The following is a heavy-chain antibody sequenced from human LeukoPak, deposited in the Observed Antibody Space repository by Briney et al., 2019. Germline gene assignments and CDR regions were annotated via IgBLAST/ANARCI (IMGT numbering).Heavy chain of an antibody. V-gene: IGHV3-30*02. J-gene: IGHJ4*02. D-gene: IGHD3-10*01. CDR1: GFTFSSYG. CDR2: IRYDGSNK. Sequence: GGSLRLSCAASGFTFSSYGMHWVRQAPGKGLEWVAFIRYDGSNKYYADSVKGRFTISRDNSKNTLYLQMNGLRAEDTAVYYCAKDRMVRGVIILGSSYFDYWGQGTLVTVSS. CDR3: AKDRMVRGVIILGSSYFDY.